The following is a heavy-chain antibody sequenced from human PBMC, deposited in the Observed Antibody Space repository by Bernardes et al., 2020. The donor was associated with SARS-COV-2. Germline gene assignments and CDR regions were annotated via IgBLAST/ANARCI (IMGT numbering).Heavy chain of an antibody. V-gene: IGHV1-24*01. Sequence: ASVKVSCKVSRYTLTELSIHWVRQAPGKGPEWMGGVDPEDGEVVYAQRFQGRVTMTEDTSTETAYMELRSLRDEDTALYYCATYVGSTFVDDAFDVWGQGTMVTVSS. CDR2: VDPEDGEV. D-gene: IGHD1-26*01. CDR3: ATYVGSTFVDDAFDV. J-gene: IGHJ3*01. CDR1: RYTLTELS.